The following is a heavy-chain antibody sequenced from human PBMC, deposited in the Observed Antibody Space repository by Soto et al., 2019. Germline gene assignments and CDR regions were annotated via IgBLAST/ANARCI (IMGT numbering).Heavy chain of an antibody. CDR1: GTSISSDY. D-gene: IGHD2-8*01. Sequence: VQLQESGPGLVKPSETLSLTCTVSGTSISSDYWSWIRQPPGKGLEWIANIHYSGTTNYNPSLPSRLPLSVDTSKNQFSLKMTSVTAADRAMYFCARYNSYAIDYWGRGTLVTVSS. V-gene: IGHV4-59*01. CDR2: IHYSGTT. CDR3: ARYNSYAIDY. J-gene: IGHJ4*02.